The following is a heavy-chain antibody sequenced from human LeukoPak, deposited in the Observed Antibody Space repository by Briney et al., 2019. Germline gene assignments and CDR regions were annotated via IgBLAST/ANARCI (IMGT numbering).Heavy chain of an antibody. CDR1: GFTFSDYW. Sequence: GGSLRLSCAASGFTFSDYWMSWVRQAPGKGLEWVANIKQDGSEKYYVDSVKGRFTISRDNAKNSLYLQMNSLRAEDTAVYYCARDPEDYYDSSGYYDGFDIWGQGTMVTVSS. J-gene: IGHJ3*02. V-gene: IGHV3-7*01. CDR2: IKQDGSEK. D-gene: IGHD3-22*01. CDR3: ARDPEDYYDSSGYYDGFDI.